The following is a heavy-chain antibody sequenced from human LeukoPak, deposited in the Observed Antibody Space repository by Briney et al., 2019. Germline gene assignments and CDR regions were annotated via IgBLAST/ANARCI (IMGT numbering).Heavy chain of an antibody. J-gene: IGHJ4*02. CDR2: IIPIFGTA. CDR3: ALAGSGSYYGFDY. V-gene: IGHV1-69*05. CDR1: GGTFSSYA. Sequence: ASVKVSCKASGGTFSSYAISWVRQPPGQGLEWMGGIIPIFGTANYAQKFQGRVTITTDESTSTAYMELGSLRSEDTAVYYCALAGSGSYYGFDYWGQGTLVTVSS. D-gene: IGHD3-10*01.